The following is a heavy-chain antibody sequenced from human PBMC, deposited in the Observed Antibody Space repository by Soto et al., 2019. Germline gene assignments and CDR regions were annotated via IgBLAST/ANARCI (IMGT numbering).Heavy chain of an antibody. V-gene: IGHV3-11*01. D-gene: IGHD3-16*01. J-gene: IGHJ6*03. CDR3: ASRPLGDYYYYYYMDV. CDR1: GFTFSDYY. Sequence: GGSLRLSCAASGFTFSDYYMSWIRQAPGKGLEWISYISSSGSTIYYADSVKGRSTISRDNAKNSLYLQMNSLRAEDTAVYYCASRPLGDYYYYYYMDVWGKGTTVTVSS. CDR2: ISSSGSTI.